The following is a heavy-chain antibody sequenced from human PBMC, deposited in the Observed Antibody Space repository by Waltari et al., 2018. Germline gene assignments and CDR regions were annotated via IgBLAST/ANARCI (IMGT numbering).Heavy chain of an antibody. Sequence: QVQLVQSGAEVKKPGASVKVSCKASGYTFTGYYMHWVRQAPGQGLEWMGRINSSRGGTNEPPKFQGWFTMTRATSISSAYMERRRLGADATAVYYWARGGGSYYLNYYYYMDVWGKGTTVTVSS. CDR1: GYTFTGYY. CDR3: ARGGGSYYLNYYYYMDV. V-gene: IGHV1-2*04. CDR2: INSSRGGT. J-gene: IGHJ6*03. D-gene: IGHD1-26*01.